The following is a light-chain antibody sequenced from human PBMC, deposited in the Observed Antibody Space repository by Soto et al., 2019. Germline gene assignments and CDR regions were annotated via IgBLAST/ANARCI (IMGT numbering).Light chain of an antibody. Sequence: QAVVTQPPSVSGAPGQRVTISCTGSSSNFGAGYDVHWYQHLPGAAPKLLIYDNNNRPSGVPDRFSGSRSGTSASLAITGLQTADDGDYYCQSYDRSLRGSVFGGGTKLTVL. J-gene: IGLJ2*01. CDR3: QSYDRSLRGSV. CDR2: DNN. V-gene: IGLV1-40*01. CDR1: SSNFGAGYD.